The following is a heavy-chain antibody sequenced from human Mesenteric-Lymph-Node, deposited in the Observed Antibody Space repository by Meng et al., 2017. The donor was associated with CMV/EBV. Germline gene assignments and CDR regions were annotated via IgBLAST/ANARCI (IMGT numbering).Heavy chain of an antibody. J-gene: IGHJ4*02. V-gene: IGHV3-7*01. D-gene: IGHD2-2*01. CDR1: GFTFSNYG. Sequence: GESLKISCAASGFTFSNYGMHWVRQAPGKGLEWVANIKQDGGEKYYVDSVKGRFTISRDNAKNSLYLQMNSLRAEDTAVYYCARDIRGGIVPAACLDYWGQGTLVTVSS. CDR3: ARDIRGGIVPAACLDY. CDR2: IKQDGGEK.